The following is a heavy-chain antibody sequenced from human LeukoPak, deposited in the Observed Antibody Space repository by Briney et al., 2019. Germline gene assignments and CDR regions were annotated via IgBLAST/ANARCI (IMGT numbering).Heavy chain of an antibody. CDR2: IYNSGST. Sequence: SETLSLTCTVSGGSISSYYWSWIRQPPGKGLEWIGYIYNSGSTNYNPAPKSRVIISVDTSKNHFSLKLRSVTAADTAVYYCARHGPYDIVTGNDAFDIWGQGTMVTVSS. V-gene: IGHV4-59*08. D-gene: IGHD3-9*01. CDR1: GGSISSYY. CDR3: ARHGPYDIVTGNDAFDI. J-gene: IGHJ3*02.